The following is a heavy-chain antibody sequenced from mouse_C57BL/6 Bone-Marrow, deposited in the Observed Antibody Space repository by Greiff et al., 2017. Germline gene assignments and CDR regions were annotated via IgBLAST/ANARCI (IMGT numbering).Heavy chain of an antibody. Sequence: VQLQQSGPELVKPGASVKISCKASGYAFSSSWMNWVKQRPGKGLEWIGRIYPGDGDTNYNGKFKGKATLTADKSSSTAYMQLSSLTSEDSAVYFCARSGLRSYFDYWGQGTTLTVSS. D-gene: IGHD1-1*01. CDR3: ARSGLRSYFDY. J-gene: IGHJ2*01. CDR1: GYAFSSSW. CDR2: IYPGDGDT. V-gene: IGHV1-82*01.